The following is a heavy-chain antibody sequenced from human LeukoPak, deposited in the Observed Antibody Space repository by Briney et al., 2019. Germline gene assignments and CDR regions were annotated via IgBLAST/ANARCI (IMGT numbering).Heavy chain of an antibody. V-gene: IGHV3-74*01. Sequence: PGRSLRLSCAASGFTFSNYWMHWVRQAPGKGLVWVSRINTDGSRINYADSVKGRFTISRDNAENTLYLQMNRLRVEDTAVYYCARDNAYMFDFWGQGTQVTVSS. D-gene: IGHD4-11*01. J-gene: IGHJ4*02. CDR2: INTDGSRI. CDR1: GFTFSNYW. CDR3: ARDNAYMFDF.